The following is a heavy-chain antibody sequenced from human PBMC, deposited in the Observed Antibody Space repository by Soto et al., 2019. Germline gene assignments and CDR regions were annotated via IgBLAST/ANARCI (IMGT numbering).Heavy chain of an antibody. D-gene: IGHD2-21*01. CDR1: GFSVNNNY. Sequence: PVGSLRLSCSASGFSVNNNYMTWVRQAPGRRPEWVAVIYTRGTTHYADFATGRFTFSRDNSKNTLYLQMDSLRPGDTAVYYCAKLWGYYFESWGPGTLVTVSS. V-gene: IGHV3-53*01. CDR2: IYTRGTT. J-gene: IGHJ4*02. CDR3: AKLWGYYFES.